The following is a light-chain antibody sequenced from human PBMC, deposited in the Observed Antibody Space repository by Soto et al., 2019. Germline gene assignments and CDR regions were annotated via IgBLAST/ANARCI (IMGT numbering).Light chain of an antibody. V-gene: IGKV1-5*03. Sequence: DIQMTQAPSSLSASVGDRVTITCRANQGISTSLAWYQQKPGKAPQLLIYQASSLVFRVPSRFSGSASGTGFTLTISSLQPDDCANYYYQQHSTHPPTFGQVNKV. J-gene: IGKJ2*01. CDR2: QAS. CDR1: QGISTS. CDR3: QQHSTHPPT.